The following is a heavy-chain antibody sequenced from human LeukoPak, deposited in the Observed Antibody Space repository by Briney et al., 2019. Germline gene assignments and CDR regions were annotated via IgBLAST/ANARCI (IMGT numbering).Heavy chain of an antibody. J-gene: IGHJ4*02. D-gene: IGHD6-13*01. V-gene: IGHV3-23*01. CDR1: GFRFSNYA. CDR2: ISGGGSST. CDR3: AREWREGIAAAGFDY. Sequence: GGSLRLSCTASGFRFSNYAMNWVRQAPGKGLEWVSVISGGGSSTNYADSVKGRFTISRENSKNTLYLQMNSLRSEDTAVYYCAREWREGIAAAGFDYWGQGILVTVSS.